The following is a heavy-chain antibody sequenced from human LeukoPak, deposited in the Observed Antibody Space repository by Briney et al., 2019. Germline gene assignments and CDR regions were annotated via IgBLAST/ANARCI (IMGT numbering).Heavy chain of an antibody. V-gene: IGHV3-23*01. Sequence: GGSLRLSCAASGFTFSNHAMSWIRQAPGKGLQWVAVISGGGRTTEYEDFVKGRFTISRDNSKNTLSLQMNSLTVEDTAIYFCAKNVVVRRYIDFWGQGTLVTVSS. CDR3: AKNVVVRRYIDF. J-gene: IGHJ4*02. D-gene: IGHD2-21*01. CDR2: ISGGGRTT. CDR1: GFTFSNHA.